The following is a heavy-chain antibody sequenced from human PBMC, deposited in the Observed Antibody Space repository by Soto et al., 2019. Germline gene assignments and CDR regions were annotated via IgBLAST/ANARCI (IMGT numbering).Heavy chain of an antibody. CDR2: ISYDGSNK. V-gene: IGHV3-30-3*01. CDR1: GFTFSSYA. J-gene: IGHJ6*02. D-gene: IGHD6-13*01. Sequence: PGGSLRLSCAASGFTFSSYAMHWVRQAPGKGLEWVAVISYDGSNKYYADSVKGRFTISRDNSKNTLYLQMNSLRAEDTAVYYCARDYKQQLRRYYYYGMDVWRQGTTVTVSS. CDR3: ARDYKQQLRRYYYYGMDV.